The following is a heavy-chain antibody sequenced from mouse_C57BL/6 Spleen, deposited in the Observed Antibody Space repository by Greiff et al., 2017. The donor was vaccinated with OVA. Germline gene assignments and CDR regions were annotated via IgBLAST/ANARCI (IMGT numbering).Heavy chain of an antibody. J-gene: IGHJ3*01. V-gene: IGHV2-2*01. Sequence: VQLQQSGPGLVQPSQSLSITCTVSGFSLPSYGVHWVRQSPGQGLEWMGVIWSGGSTDYTAYFISRLSISTDYSKSQVFFKMNSLQADDTAIYYCARRDGYDAWFAYWGQGTLVTVSA. CDR1: GFSLPSYG. CDR2: IWSGGST. CDR3: ARRDGYDAWFAY. D-gene: IGHD2-2*01.